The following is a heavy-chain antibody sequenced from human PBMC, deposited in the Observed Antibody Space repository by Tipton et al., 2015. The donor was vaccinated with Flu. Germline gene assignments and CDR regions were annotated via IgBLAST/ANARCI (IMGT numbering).Heavy chain of an antibody. CDR2: IYYSGST. V-gene: IGHV4-39*07. D-gene: IGHD3-22*01. CDR1: GGSISSSSYY. CDR3: TRGHSYYYDGGALDI. J-gene: IGHJ3*02. Sequence: TLSLTCTVSGGSISSSSYYWGWIRQPPGKGLEWIGSIYYSGSTYYNPSLKSRVTISVDTSKNQFSLKLSSVTAADTAVYYCTRGHSYYYDGGALDIWGQGTMVTVSS.